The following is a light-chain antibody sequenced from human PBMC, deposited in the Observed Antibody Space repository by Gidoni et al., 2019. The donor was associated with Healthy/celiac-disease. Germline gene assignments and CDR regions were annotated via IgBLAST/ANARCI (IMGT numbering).Light chain of an antibody. Sequence: QSVLTQPPSASGPPGQRLTISRSGSSSNIGGNTVNWYQQHPGTAPNLLIYSNNQRPSGVPDRFSGSKSGTSASLAISGLQSEDEADYYCAAWDDSLNGYVFGTGTKVTVL. CDR1: SSNIGGNT. J-gene: IGLJ1*01. CDR2: SNN. CDR3: AAWDDSLNGYV. V-gene: IGLV1-44*01.